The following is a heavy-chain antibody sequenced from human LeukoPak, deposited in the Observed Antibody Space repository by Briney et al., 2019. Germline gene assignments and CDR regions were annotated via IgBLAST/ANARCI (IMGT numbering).Heavy chain of an antibody. J-gene: IGHJ5*02. Sequence: PSETLSLTCTVSGGSMSSYYWNWIRQPAGKGLEWIGRIYTSGSPHYNPSLKSRVSMSIDTSRNQFSLKLTSVTAADTAVYYCARAIDKALSNWFDPWGQVTLVTVSS. CDR1: GGSMSSYY. V-gene: IGHV4-4*07. CDR3: ARAIDKALSNWFDP. CDR2: IYTSGSP.